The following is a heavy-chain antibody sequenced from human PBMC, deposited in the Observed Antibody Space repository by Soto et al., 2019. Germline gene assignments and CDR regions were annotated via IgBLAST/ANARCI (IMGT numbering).Heavy chain of an antibody. CDR2: ITATGDRT. CDR3: ATMNGYFEY. Sequence: LRLSCADSGFRFSSYSMSWVRQTPGKGLEWVAAITATGDRTYYADSVTGRFTISRDNSKKTHYLQMTSLGAEDTAMYYCATMNGYFEYWGQGTPVTVSS. CDR1: GFRFSSYS. J-gene: IGHJ4*02. V-gene: IGHV3-23*01. D-gene: IGHD3-22*01.